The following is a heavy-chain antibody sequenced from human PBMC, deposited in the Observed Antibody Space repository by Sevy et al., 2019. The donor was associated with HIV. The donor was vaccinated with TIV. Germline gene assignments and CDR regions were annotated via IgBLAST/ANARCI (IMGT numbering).Heavy chain of an antibody. V-gene: IGHV3-7*01. CDR1: GFTFSMYW. J-gene: IGHJ6*02. CDR2: IKQDGSET. D-gene: IGHD2-8*01. CDR3: AREPTSCTNGVCYDDYYYGMDV. Sequence: GGSLRLSCAASGFTFSMYWMSWVRQAPGKGLEWVAKIKQDGSETYYVDSVKGRFTISRDNAKNTLYLQMNSLRAEDTAVYYCAREPTSCTNGVCYDDYYYGMDVWGQGTTVTVSS.